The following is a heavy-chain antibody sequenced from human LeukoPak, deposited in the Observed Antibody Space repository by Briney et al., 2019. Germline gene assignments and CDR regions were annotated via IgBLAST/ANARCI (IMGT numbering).Heavy chain of an antibody. D-gene: IGHD3-10*01. J-gene: IGHJ4*02. V-gene: IGHV4-39*01. CDR3: ARYVVYGSGKYYFDY. CDR2: INYSGST. CDR1: GGSVSSTTYY. Sequence: SETLSLTCTVSGGSVSSTTYYWSWIRQPPGKGLEWIACINYSGSTYYNPSLKSRVTISVDTSENQFSLKLSSVTAADTAVYYCARYVVYGSGKYYFDYWGQGTLVTVSS.